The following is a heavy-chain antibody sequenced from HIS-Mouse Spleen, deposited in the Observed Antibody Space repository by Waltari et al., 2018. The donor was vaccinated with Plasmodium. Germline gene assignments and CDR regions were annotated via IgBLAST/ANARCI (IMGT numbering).Heavy chain of an antibody. V-gene: IGHV3-30*18. CDR2: ISYDGSNK. Sequence: QVQLVESGGGVVQPGRSLRLSCAASGFTFSSYGMTWVRQAPGKGRGWVAVISYDGSNKYYADSLKCRFTISRDNSKNTLYLQMNSLRAEDTAVYYCAKILSYSSSPEDYWGQGTLVTVSS. CDR3: AKILSYSSSPEDY. J-gene: IGHJ4*02. CDR1: GFTFSSYG. D-gene: IGHD6-6*01.